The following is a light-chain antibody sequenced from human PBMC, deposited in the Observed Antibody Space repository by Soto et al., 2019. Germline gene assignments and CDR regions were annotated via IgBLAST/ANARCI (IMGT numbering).Light chain of an antibody. J-gene: IGKJ4*01. Sequence: DIKMTQFPYSVSASVGGRVTITCLASQDISLWLGWYQQKPGNAPKLLIYAASSLQSGVPPRFSGSGSGTDFILTISSLQPEDFATYFCLKANSFPLNCGGGNKVAIK. CDR2: AAS. CDR3: LKANSFPLN. V-gene: IGKV1D-12*01. CDR1: QDISLW.